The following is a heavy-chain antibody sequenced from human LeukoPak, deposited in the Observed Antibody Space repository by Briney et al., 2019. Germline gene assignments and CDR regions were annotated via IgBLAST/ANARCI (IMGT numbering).Heavy chain of an antibody. CDR2: ISGSGGST. CDR3: AAQQQLVGLFDY. J-gene: IGHJ4*02. D-gene: IGHD6-13*01. Sequence: GRSLRLSCAASGFTFSSYAMSWVRQAPGKGLEWVSAISGSGGSTYYADSVKGRFTISRDNSKNTLYLQMNSLRAEDTAVYYCAAQQQLVGLFDYWGQGTLVTVSS. CDR1: GFTFSSYA. V-gene: IGHV3-23*01.